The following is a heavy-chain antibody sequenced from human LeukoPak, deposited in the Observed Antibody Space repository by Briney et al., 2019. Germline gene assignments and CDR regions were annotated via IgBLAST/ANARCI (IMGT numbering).Heavy chain of an antibody. CDR3: ARDRVIAADVQGYFDP. CDR2: IVGSGGST. Sequence: GGSLRLSCAASGFTFSSYAMSWVRLAPGKGLEWVSAIVGSGGSTFYADSVKGRFTISRDNSKNTLYLQMNSLRVEDTAVYFCARDRVIAADVQGYFDPWGQGTLVTVSS. CDR1: GFTFSSYA. D-gene: IGHD6-13*01. V-gene: IGHV3-23*01. J-gene: IGHJ5*02.